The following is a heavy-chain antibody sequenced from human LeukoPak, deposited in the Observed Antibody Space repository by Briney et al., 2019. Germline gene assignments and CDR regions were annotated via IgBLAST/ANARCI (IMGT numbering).Heavy chain of an antibody. CDR1: GFTFSSYG. J-gene: IGHJ4*02. D-gene: IGHD1-26*01. V-gene: IGHV3-33*01. CDR2: IWYDGSNK. Sequence: GRSLRLSCAASGFTFSSYGMHWVRQAPGKGLEWVAVIWYDGSNKYYADSVKGRFTISRDNSKNTPYLQMNSLRAEDTAVYYCARSELLLDYWGQGTLVTVSS. CDR3: ARSELLLDY.